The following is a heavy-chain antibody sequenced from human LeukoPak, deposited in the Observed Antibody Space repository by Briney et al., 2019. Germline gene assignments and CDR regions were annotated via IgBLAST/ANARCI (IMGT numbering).Heavy chain of an antibody. CDR1: GFTVSSNS. D-gene: IGHD4/OR15-4a*01. CDR2: IYSDNT. J-gene: IGHJ4*02. Sequence: GGSLRLSCTVSGFTVSSNSMSWVRQAPGKGLEWVSFIYSDNTHYSDSVKGRFTISRDNSKNTLYIQMNSLRAEDTAVYYCARRAGAYSHPYDYWGRGTLVTVSS. V-gene: IGHV3-53*01. CDR3: ARRAGAYSHPYDY.